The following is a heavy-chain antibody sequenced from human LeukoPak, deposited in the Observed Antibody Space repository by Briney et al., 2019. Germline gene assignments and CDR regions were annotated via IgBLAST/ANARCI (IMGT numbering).Heavy chain of an antibody. CDR2: IYTSGST. D-gene: IGHD2-2*01. Sequence: SETLSLTRTVSGGSISSYYWSWIRQPAGKGLEWIGRIYTSGSTNYSPSLASRVTMSVDTSKNQISLKLRSVTAADTAVYYCARPHSSTDFYAFDIWGQGTMVTVSS. CDR1: GGSISSYY. V-gene: IGHV4-4*07. J-gene: IGHJ3*02. CDR3: ARPHSSTDFYAFDI.